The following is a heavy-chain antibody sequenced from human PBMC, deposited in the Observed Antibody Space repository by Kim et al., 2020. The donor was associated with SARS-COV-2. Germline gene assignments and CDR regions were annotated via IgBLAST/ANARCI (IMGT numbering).Heavy chain of an antibody. D-gene: IGHD1-26*01. Sequence: SETLSLTCTVSGGSISSYYWSWIRQPPGKGLEWIGYIYYSGSTNYNPSLKSRVTISVDTSKNQFSLKLSSVTAADTAVYYCARGRATSVDFDYWGQGTLVTVSS. V-gene: IGHV4-59*01. CDR1: GGSISSYY. CDR2: IYYSGST. CDR3: ARGRATSVDFDY. J-gene: IGHJ4*02.